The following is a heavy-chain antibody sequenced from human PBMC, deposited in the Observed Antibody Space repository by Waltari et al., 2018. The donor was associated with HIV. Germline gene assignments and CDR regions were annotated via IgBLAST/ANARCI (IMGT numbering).Heavy chain of an antibody. CDR1: GFIFGDYA. J-gene: IGHJ6*02. V-gene: IGHV3-30-3*01. CDR3: ARTIFGVMITSDFFYGMDV. D-gene: IGHD3-3*01. Sequence: QEQLVESGGGVAQPGRSLRLSCSASGFIFGDYAMHWVRQAPGQGLEWVGLISFDGNNAYYADSVKGRFTISRDNSKNTMSLQMNSLRSDDTALYYCARTIFGVMITSDFFYGMDVWGQGTTVTVS. CDR2: ISFDGNNA.